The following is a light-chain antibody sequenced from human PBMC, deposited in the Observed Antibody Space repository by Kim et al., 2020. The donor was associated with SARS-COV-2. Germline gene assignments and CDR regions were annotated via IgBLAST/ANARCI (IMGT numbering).Light chain of an antibody. V-gene: IGLV3-19*01. CDR1: SLRSYY. CDR2: GKN. Sequence: ALGQTVRITCQGDSLRSYYASWYQQKPGPAPVLVIYGKNNRPSGIPDRFSGSSSGNTASLTITGAQAEDEADYYCNSRDSSDNHLVFGGGTQLTVL. CDR3: NSRDSSDNHLV. J-gene: IGLJ3*02.